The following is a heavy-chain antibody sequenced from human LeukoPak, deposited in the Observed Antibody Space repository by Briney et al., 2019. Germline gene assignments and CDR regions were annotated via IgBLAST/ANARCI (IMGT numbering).Heavy chain of an antibody. CDR3: VRQFAS. J-gene: IGHJ4*02. Sequence: GGSLGLSCAASGFTFGDHIMNWVRQLPGKRLEWVAYVSGSGSTVYYADSVKGRFTVSRDNGRSSLYLQMNSLRVEDTALYYCVRQFASWGQGTLVTVSS. CDR1: GFTFGDHI. CDR2: VSGSGSTV. V-gene: IGHV3-48*01.